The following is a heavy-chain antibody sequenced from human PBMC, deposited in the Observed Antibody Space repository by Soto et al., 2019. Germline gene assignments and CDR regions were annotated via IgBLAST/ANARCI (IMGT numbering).Heavy chain of an antibody. J-gene: IGHJ6*02. CDR2: IYYSGGS. CDR3: ARQGASFGGDYYVGMDL. CDR1: GGSISSSDW. D-gene: IGHD3-3*01. Sequence: QVQLQESGPGLVKPSGTLSLTCAVSGGSISSSDWWSWFRQSPGKGREWCGEIYYSGGSNYNPSLKSRVTISVDTSKNQFFLKLNSVTAADTAVYYCARQGASFGGDYYVGMDLWGQGTTVTVSS. V-gene: IGHV4-4*02.